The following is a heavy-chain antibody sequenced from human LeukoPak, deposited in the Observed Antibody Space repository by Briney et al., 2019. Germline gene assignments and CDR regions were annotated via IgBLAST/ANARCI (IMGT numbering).Heavy chain of an antibody. D-gene: IGHD2-2*01. Sequence: SQTLSLTCTVSGGSISSGSSYWSWIRQPGGKGLEWIWRNYTSGSTYYNPSLKSRLPISVDTSKHHFSLTLMSVTAADAAVYYCASGPYCGSSSPIPCAFDIWGQGTMVTVSS. CDR3: ASGPYCGSSSPIPCAFDI. CDR1: GGSISSGSSY. V-gene: IGHV4-61*02. CDR2: NYTSGST. J-gene: IGHJ3*02.